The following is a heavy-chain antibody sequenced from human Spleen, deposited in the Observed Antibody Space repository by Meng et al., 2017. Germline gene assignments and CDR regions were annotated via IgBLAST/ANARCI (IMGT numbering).Heavy chain of an antibody. D-gene: IGHD3-10*01. J-gene: IGHJ5*02. CDR3: ARASRQFDNWFDP. CDR2: VYYTGST. Sequence: SETLSLTCTISGGSISSSTTYYWGWIRQPPGKGLEWIGNVYYTGSTYYNPSLRSRVSISVDTSKNQFSLKLSSVTAADTAVYYCARASRQFDNWFDPWGQGTLVTVSS. V-gene: IGHV4-39*07. CDR1: GGSISSSTTYY.